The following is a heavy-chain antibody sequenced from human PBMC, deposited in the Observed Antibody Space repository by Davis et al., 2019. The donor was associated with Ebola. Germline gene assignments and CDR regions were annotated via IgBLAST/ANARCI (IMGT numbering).Heavy chain of an antibody. CDR3: ATEISHYGSGSLYGLDV. V-gene: IGHV1-24*01. CDR2: LEPEDGRR. J-gene: IGHJ6*02. Sequence: ASVKVSCKAVGDTLTSYAMTWVRQAPGQGLEWMGGLEPEDGRRIYAQKFQGRLTMTEDTSTDTAYMKLSSLRFEDTAVYYCATEISHYGSGSLYGLDVWGQGTTVIVSS. D-gene: IGHD3-10*01. CDR1: GDTLTSYA.